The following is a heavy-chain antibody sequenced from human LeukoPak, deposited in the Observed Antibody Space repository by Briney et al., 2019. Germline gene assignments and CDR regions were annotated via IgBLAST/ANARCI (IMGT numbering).Heavy chain of an antibody. Sequence: GASVKVSCKASGYTFTSYYMHWVRQAPGQGLEWMGIINPSGGSTSYAQKFQGRVTMTRDTSTSTVYMELSSLRSEDTAVYYCARSSNYYDSSGYYDAFDIWGQGTMVTVSS. D-gene: IGHD3-22*01. CDR1: GYTFTSYY. J-gene: IGHJ3*02. V-gene: IGHV1-46*01. CDR3: ARSSNYYDSSGYYDAFDI. CDR2: INPSGGST.